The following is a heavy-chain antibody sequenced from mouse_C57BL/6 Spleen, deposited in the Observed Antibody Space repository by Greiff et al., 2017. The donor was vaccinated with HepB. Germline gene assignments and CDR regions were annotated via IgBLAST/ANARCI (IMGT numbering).Heavy chain of an antibody. CDR2: INPNNGGT. CDR3: ATTYGNYAYWYFDV. J-gene: IGHJ1*03. V-gene: IGHV1-26*01. Sequence: EVQLQQSGPELVKPGASVKISCKASGYTFTDYYMNWVKQSHGKSLEWIGDINPNNGGTSYNQKFKGKATLTVDKSSSTAYMELRSLTSEDSAVYYCATTYGNYAYWYFDVWGTGTTVTVSS. D-gene: IGHD2-1*01. CDR1: GYTFTDYY.